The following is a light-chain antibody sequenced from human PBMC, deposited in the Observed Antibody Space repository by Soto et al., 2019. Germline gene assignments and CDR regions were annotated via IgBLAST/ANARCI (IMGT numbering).Light chain of an antibody. CDR2: KNN. J-gene: IGLJ3*02. Sequence: QSVLTQPPSASGTPGQRVTISCSGSDPNIEDHYVYWYQQLPGTAPKLLIYKNNQRPSGVPDRFSGSRSGASASLVISGLRSADEADYYWGARLNSLSRSWVFGGGTKLAVL. CDR3: GARLNSLSRSWV. V-gene: IGLV1-47*01. CDR1: DPNIEDHY.